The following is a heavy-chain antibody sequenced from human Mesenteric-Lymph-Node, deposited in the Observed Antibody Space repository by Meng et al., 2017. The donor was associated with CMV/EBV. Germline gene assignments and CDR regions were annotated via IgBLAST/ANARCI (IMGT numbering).Heavy chain of an antibody. Sequence: SCKASGYTFTGYSVHWLRQAPGQGLEWMGRISPNSGATDYAQNFQGRFTLTRDTSISTAYMELSSLRSDDTAVYYCARDIAGYNWFDPWGQGTLVTVSS. J-gene: IGHJ5*02. CDR2: ISPNSGAT. CDR3: ARDIAGYNWFDP. D-gene: IGHD2-15*01. CDR1: GYTFTGYS. V-gene: IGHV1-2*06.